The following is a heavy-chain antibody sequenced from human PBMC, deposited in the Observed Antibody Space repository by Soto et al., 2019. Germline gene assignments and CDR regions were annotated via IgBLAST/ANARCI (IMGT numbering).Heavy chain of an antibody. CDR1: GFIFRNYA. Sequence: LRLSCAASGFIFRNYAIHWVRQAPGKGLEWVAVISRDGSHKYYLDSVKGRFTISRDNSKDTVNLLMNSLRDDDSAMYYCARSRNSAVADSFDFWGQGTLVTVSS. J-gene: IGHJ4*02. V-gene: IGHV3-30*04. D-gene: IGHD1-26*01. CDR3: ARSRNSAVADSFDF. CDR2: ISRDGSHK.